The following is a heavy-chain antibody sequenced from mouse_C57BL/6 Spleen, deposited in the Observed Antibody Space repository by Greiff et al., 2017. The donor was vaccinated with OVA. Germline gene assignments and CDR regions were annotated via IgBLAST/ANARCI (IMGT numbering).Heavy chain of an antibody. Sequence: QVQLKQPGAELVMPGASVKLSCKASGYTFTSYWMHWVKQRPGQGLEWIGEIDPSDSYTNYNQKFKGKSTLTVDKSSSTAYMQLSSLTSEDSAVYYCARWDGSSYYFDYWGQGTTLTVSS. CDR1: GYTFTSYW. V-gene: IGHV1-69*01. D-gene: IGHD1-1*01. CDR2: IDPSDSYT. J-gene: IGHJ2*01. CDR3: ARWDGSSYYFDY.